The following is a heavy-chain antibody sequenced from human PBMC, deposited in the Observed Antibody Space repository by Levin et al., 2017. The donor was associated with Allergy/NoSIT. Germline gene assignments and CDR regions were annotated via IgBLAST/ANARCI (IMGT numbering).Heavy chain of an antibody. CDR3: AKDQAAGTFDY. J-gene: IGHJ4*02. D-gene: IGHD6-13*01. Sequence: GGSLRLSCAASGFTFSSYAMSWVRQAPGKGLEWVSLISGSGGSTYYADSVKGRFTISRDISKNTLYLQMNSLRAEDTAVYYCAKDQAAGTFDYWGQGTLVTVSS. V-gene: IGHV3-23*01. CDR2: ISGSGGST. CDR1: GFTFSSYA.